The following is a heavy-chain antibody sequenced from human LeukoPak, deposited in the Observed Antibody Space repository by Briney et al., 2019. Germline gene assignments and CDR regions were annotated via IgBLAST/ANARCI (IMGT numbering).Heavy chain of an antibody. CDR2: IYHSGST. Sequence: SETLSLTCTVSGYSISSGYYWGWIRQPPGKGLEWIGSIYHSGSTYYDPSLKSRVTISVDTSKNQFSLKLSSVTAADTAVYYCARDRGSQPFIDYWGQGTLVTVSS. V-gene: IGHV4-38-2*02. D-gene: IGHD1-26*01. J-gene: IGHJ4*02. CDR1: GYSISSGYY. CDR3: ARDRGSQPFIDY.